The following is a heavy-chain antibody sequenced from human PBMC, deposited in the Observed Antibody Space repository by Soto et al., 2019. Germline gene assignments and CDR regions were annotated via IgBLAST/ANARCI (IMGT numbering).Heavy chain of an antibody. Sequence: GGSLRLSCAASGFTFSSYWMSWVRQAPGKGLEWVANIKQDGSEKYYVDSVKGRFTISRDNAKNSLYLQMNSLRAEDTAVYYCARDITFAVAANLLYYYYYYGMDVWGQGTTVTVSS. V-gene: IGHV3-7*01. CDR3: ARDITFAVAANLLYYYYYYGMDV. CDR1: GFTFSSYW. CDR2: IKQDGSEK. D-gene: IGHD6-13*01. J-gene: IGHJ6*02.